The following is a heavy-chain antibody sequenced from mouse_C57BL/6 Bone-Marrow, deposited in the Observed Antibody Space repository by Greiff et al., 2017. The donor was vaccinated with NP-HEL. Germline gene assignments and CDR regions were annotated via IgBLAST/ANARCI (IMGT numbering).Heavy chain of an antibody. CDR3: ANPRWLLSMDY. CDR2: IYPRSGNT. V-gene: IGHV1-81*01. CDR1: GYTFTSYG. Sequence: QVHVKQSGAELARPGASVKLSCKASGYTFTSYGISWVKQRTGQGLEWIGEIYPRSGNTYYNEKFKGKATLTADKSSSTAYMELRSLTSEDSAVYFCANPRWLLSMDYWGQGTSVTVSS. J-gene: IGHJ4*01. D-gene: IGHD2-3*01.